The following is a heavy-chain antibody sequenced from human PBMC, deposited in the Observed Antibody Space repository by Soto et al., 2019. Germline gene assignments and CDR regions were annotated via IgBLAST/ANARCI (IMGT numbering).Heavy chain of an antibody. CDR3: ARGGYSGYDFVYYYYYMDV. Sequence: PSETLSLTCTVSGGSISSGGYYWSWIRQHPGKGLEWIGYIYYSGSTYYNPSLKSRVTISVDTSKNQFSLKLSSVTAADTAVYCCARGGYSGYDFVYYYYYMDVWGKGTTVTVSS. D-gene: IGHD5-12*01. J-gene: IGHJ6*03. CDR1: GGSISSGGYY. CDR2: IYYSGST. V-gene: IGHV4-31*03.